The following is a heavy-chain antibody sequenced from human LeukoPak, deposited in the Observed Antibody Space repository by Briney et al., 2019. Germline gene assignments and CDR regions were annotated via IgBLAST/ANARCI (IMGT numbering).Heavy chain of an antibody. CDR2: ISSSGSTI. Sequence: PGGSLRLSCAASGFTFSSYEMNWVRQAPGKGLGWVSYISSSGSTIYYADSVKGRFTISRDNAKNSLYLQMNSLRAEDTAVYYCANSPFWSGYSPRDYWGQGTLVTVSS. V-gene: IGHV3-48*03. CDR1: GFTFSSYE. J-gene: IGHJ4*02. CDR3: ANSPFWSGYSPRDY. D-gene: IGHD3-3*01.